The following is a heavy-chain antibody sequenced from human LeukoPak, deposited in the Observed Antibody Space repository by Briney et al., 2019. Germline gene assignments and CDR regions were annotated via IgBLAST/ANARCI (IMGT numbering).Heavy chain of an antibody. Sequence: GGSLRLSCAASGFTFSDHYMDWVRQALGKGLEWVGRTRNKAKSYTTEYAASVKGRFTISRDDSKNSLYLQMNSLKTEDTAVYYCARDGYSGYGSLDVWGKGTTVTVSS. D-gene: IGHD5-12*01. CDR2: TRNKAKSYTT. V-gene: IGHV3-72*01. J-gene: IGHJ6*04. CDR1: GFTFSDHY. CDR3: ARDGYSGYGSLDV.